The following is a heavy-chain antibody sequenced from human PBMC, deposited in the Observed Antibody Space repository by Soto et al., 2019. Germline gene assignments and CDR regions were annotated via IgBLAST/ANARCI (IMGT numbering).Heavy chain of an antibody. CDR3: ASTYEITERGLLGPAYYGTDV. CDR1: GYSFTSYW. J-gene: IGHJ6*02. Sequence: ESLKISCKGSGYSFTSYWISWVRQMPGKGLEWMGRVDPSGSYTNYSPSFQGHVTISADKSISTAYLQWSSLKASDTAMYYCASTYEITERGLLGPAYYGTDVWGQGTKVTVYS. V-gene: IGHV5-10-1*01. D-gene: IGHD2-15*01. CDR2: VDPSGSYT.